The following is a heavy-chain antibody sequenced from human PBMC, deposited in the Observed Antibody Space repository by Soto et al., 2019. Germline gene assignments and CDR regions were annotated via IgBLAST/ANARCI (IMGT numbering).Heavy chain of an antibody. D-gene: IGHD3-22*01. CDR2: ISYEGSNK. Sequence: GGSLRLSCAASGFTFSSYAMHWVRQAPGKGLEWVAGISYEGSNKYYGDSVKGRFTISRDNSKNTLYLQMNSLGAENTALYYCARVQNYYDSSGSRPTRYYYYGMDVWRQGTTVTVSS. CDR3: ARVQNYYDSSGSRPTRYYYYGMDV. CDR1: GFTFSSYA. V-gene: IGHV3-30-3*01. J-gene: IGHJ6*02.